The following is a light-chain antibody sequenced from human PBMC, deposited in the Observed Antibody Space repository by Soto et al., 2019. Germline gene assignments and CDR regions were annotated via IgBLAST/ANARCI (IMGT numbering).Light chain of an antibody. V-gene: IGLV2-23*02. CDR1: RSDIGSYNS. CDR3: FAYAGDSTWL. CDR2: EVT. J-gene: IGLJ3*02. Sequence: QSVLTQPASVSGSPGESITISCTGTRSDIGSYNSIAWYQQHPGKAPRVMSFEVTQRPSGISNRFSGSKSGYTASLTISGLQAEDEADYSCFAYAGDSTWLFGGGTKVTVL.